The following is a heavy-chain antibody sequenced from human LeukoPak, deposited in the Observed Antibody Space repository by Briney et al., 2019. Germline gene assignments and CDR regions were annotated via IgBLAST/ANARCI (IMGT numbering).Heavy chain of an antibody. CDR2: FSSSASYM. D-gene: IGHD3/OR15-3a*01. Sequence: PGGSRKLSCAAFGFTLRTFSMNWVRQAAGKGLEWASSFSSSASYMYYADSVKGRFTISRENAKNTLYLQMNSLRAEDTSVYYCARGGVGLLIIPGWEYDNYGLDVWGQGTTVTVSS. CDR1: GFTLRTFS. CDR3: ARGGVGLLIIPGWEYDNYGLDV. J-gene: IGHJ6*02. V-gene: IGHV3-21*01.